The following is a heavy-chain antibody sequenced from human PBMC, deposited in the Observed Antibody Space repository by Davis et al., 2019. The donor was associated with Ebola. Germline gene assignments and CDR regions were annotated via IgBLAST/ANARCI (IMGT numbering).Heavy chain of an antibody. CDR2: IIPIFGTA. D-gene: IGHD2-15*01. CDR3: ARDRCSGGSCYLGGTTPDY. CDR1: VGTFSSYA. J-gene: IGHJ4*02. V-gene: IGHV1-69*06. Sequence: AASVKVSCKASVGTFSSYAISWVRQAPGQGLEWMGGIIPIFGTANYAQKFQGRVTITADKSTSTAYMELSSLRSEDTAVYYCARDRCSGGSCYLGGTTPDYWGQGTLVTVSS.